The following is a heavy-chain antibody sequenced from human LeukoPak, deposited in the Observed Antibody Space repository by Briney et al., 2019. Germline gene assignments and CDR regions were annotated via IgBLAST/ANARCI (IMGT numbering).Heavy chain of an antibody. V-gene: IGHV3-23*01. CDR3: VRDDDRPDNGLDY. Sequence: PGGSLRLSCVASGFTFSTYAMSWVRQAPGKGLEWVSSICGSGSSIHCVDSYYRDSVKGRFTISRDNSKSTLYLQMNSLRSEDTAVYYCVRDDDRPDNGLDYWGQGTLVTVSS. CDR2: ICGSGSSIHCVDS. J-gene: IGHJ4*02. CDR1: GFTFSTYA. D-gene: IGHD3-22*01.